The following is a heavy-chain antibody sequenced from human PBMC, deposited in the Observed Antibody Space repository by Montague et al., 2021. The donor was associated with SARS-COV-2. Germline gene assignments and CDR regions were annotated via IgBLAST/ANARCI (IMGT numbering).Heavy chain of an antibody. Sequence: SLRLSCAASEFSFRSDWINWVRQGPGKGLVWVSRIYSDGSRIDYADSVKGRFTISRDNARNTVFLQMNSQRVEDAAVYYCAGASGYPIRGMDVWGQGTTVTVSS. V-gene: IGHV3-74*01. CDR1: EFSFRSDW. D-gene: IGHD5-12*01. CDR2: IYSDGSRI. CDR3: AGASGYPIRGMDV. J-gene: IGHJ6*02.